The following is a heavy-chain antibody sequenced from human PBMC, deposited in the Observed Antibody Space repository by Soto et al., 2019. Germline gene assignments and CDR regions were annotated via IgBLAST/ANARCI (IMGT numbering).Heavy chain of an antibody. Sequence: PGGSLRLSCAASGFTFRSYAMTWVRQAPGEGLEWVSTVSAHGDSTYYADSVKGRFTISRDNSKNTLYLQMNSLRAEDTAVYYCAKDRDIVVVHNYFDSWGQGTLVTVS. D-gene: IGHD2-2*01. CDR2: VSAHGDST. CDR1: GFTFRSYA. J-gene: IGHJ4*02. CDR3: AKDRDIVVVHNYFDS. V-gene: IGHV3-23*01.